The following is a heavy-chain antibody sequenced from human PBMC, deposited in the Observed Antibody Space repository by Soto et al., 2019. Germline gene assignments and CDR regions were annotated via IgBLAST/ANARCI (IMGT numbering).Heavy chain of an antibody. CDR3: ERVREHGDTTSHYYGMDV. Sequence: EVQLVESGGGLVKPGGSLRLSCAASGFTFTNYNLNWVRQSPGKGLEWVSALIGSSSYIYYADSVKGRFTISRDTAKNSLYLQMDSLRAEDTAVYYCERVREHGDTTSHYYGMDVWGQGTTVTVSS. D-gene: IGHD4-17*01. J-gene: IGHJ6*02. V-gene: IGHV3-21*01. CDR1: GFTFTNYN. CDR2: LIGSSSYI.